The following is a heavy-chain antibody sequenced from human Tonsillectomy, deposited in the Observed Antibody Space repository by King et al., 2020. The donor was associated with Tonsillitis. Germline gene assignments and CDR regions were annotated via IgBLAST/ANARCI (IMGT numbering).Heavy chain of an antibody. D-gene: IGHD4-11*01. Sequence: DVQLVESGGGLVQPGGSLRLSCAASGFIFSGYWMTWVRQAPGKGLEWVANIKQDGSEKYYVDSVKGRFTISRDNAKNSLYLQMNSLRAEDTAVYYCAGPGRPHSNYGWFDPWGQGTLVTVSS. V-gene: IGHV3-7*01. CDR1: GFIFSGYW. J-gene: IGHJ5*02. CDR3: AGPGRPHSNYGWFDP. CDR2: IKQDGSEK.